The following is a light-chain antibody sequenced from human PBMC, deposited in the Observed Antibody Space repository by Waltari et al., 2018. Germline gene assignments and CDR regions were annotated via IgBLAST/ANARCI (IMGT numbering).Light chain of an antibody. CDR3: CSFAGRATWV. V-gene: IGLV2-11*01. CDR2: DVS. Sequence: QSALTQPRSVSGSPGQSVTISCTGTSSDVGGYNYVSWYQQHPGKAPKLMIYDVSNRPSGVPDRFSGSKSGNAASLTISGLQAEDEADYYCCSFAGRATWVFGGGTKLTVL. CDR1: SSDVGGYNY. J-gene: IGLJ3*02.